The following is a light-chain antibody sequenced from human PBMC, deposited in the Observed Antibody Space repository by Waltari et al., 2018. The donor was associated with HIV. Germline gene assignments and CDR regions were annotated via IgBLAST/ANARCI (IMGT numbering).Light chain of an antibody. CDR3: VGWDSRLSGYV. CDR2: KDT. J-gene: IGLJ1*01. CDR1: SSNIENDN. Sequence: QSVLTQPPSASGTPGQRVTISCSGSSSNIENDNVYWYQQLTGAAPRLLIYKDTQRPSGLPDRFTGSKSGTSASLAISGLRSEDEADYYCVGWDSRLSGYVFGSGTKVTVL. V-gene: IGLV1-47*01.